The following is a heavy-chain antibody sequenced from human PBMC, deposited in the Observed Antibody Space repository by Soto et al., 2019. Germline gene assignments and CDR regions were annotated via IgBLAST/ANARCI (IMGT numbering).Heavy chain of an antibody. CDR1: GGTFNKYG. CDR2: VIPIFGSA. CDR3: ATQAVAGATGHGMDV. Sequence: QVQLVQSGAEVKKPGSSVKVSCKASGGTFNKYGISWVRQAPGQGLEWMGGVIPIFGSAKYTEFFRGRITITAYTATSTAYMELSSLKSEDTAAYYCATQAVAGATGHGMDVWGQGTTVTVSS. V-gene: IGHV1-69*06. J-gene: IGHJ6*02. D-gene: IGHD6-13*01.